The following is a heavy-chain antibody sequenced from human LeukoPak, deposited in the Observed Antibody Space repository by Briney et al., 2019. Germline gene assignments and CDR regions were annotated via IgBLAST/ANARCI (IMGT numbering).Heavy chain of an antibody. CDR3: AKDRLFLSSS. V-gene: IGHV3-30*18. CDR2: ISYDGSNK. J-gene: IGHJ4*02. CDR1: GFTFSSYG. D-gene: IGHD6-13*01. Sequence: GGSLRLSCAASGFTFSSYGMHWVRQAPGKGLEWVAVISYDGSNKYYADSVKGRFTISRDNSKNTLYLQMNSLRAEDTAVYYCAKDRLFLSSSWGQGTLVTVSS.